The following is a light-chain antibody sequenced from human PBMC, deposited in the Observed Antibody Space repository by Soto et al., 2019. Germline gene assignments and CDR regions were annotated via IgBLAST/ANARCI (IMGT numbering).Light chain of an antibody. J-gene: IGKJ4*01. CDR3: QQYGSS. V-gene: IGKV3-20*01. CDR1: QSIDTY. CDR2: GAS. Sequence: EILMTQSPATLSSSPGERATLSCRASQSIDTYLAWYQQKPGQAPRLLIYGASSRATGIPDRFSGSGSGTDFTLTISRLEPEDFAVYYCQQYGSSFGGGTKVDI.